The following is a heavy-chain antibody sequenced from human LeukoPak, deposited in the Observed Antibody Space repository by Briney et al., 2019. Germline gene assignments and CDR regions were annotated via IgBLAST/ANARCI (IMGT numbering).Heavy chain of an antibody. CDR3: AKVIRGGYGMDV. CDR1: GFTFSSFG. CDR2: ISDSSSLT. D-gene: IGHD3-10*01. V-gene: IGHV3-48*02. J-gene: IGHJ6*02. Sequence: GGSLRLSCAASGFTFSSFGMNWVRQAPGKGLEWVSYISDSSSLTYYADSVKGRFTISRNNAKNSLSLQLNSLRDEDTAVYFCAKVIRGGYGMDVWGQGTTVTVSS.